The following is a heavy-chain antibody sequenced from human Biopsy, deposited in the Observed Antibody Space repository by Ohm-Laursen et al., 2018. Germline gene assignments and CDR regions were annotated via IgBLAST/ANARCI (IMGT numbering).Heavy chain of an antibody. CDR2: IITVSETA. Sequence: SVKVSCKASGGAFTNYAINWVRQAPGHGLEWMGGIITVSETAGYAERFQGRVTITADVTTTTAYMDLSGLRSEDTALYYCAKGQAPDGYNYAFDIWGQGTMLTVSS. V-gene: IGHV1-69*13. D-gene: IGHD5-24*01. CDR3: AKGQAPDGYNYAFDI. J-gene: IGHJ3*02. CDR1: GGAFTNYA.